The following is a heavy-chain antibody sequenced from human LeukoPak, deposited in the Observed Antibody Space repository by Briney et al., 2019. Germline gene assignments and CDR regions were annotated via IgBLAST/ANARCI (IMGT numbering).Heavy chain of an antibody. J-gene: IGHJ6*03. Sequence: ASVKVSCKASGGTFSSYAISWVRQAPGQGLEWMGGIIPIFGTANYAQKFQGRVTITADESTSTAYMELSSLRSEDTAVYYCARQSIVGATRYYYYMDVWGKGTTVTVSS. D-gene: IGHD1-26*01. CDR3: ARQSIVGATRYYYYMDV. CDR2: IIPIFGTA. V-gene: IGHV1-69*13. CDR1: GGTFSSYA.